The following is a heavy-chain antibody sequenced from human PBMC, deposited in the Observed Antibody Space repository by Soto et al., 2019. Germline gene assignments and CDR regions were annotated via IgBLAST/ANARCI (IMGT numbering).Heavy chain of an antibody. V-gene: IGHV4-31*03. J-gene: IGHJ4*02. CDR2: IYYSGST. CDR1: GGSITSGGYC. D-gene: IGHD3-10*01. Sequence: QVQLQESGPGLVMPSQTLSLTCTVSGGSITSGGYCWTWIRQHPVKGLEWMGHIYYSGSTSYNPSLKSRGTISIDTSKNQCSLKLTSVTAADTAVYYCARDGDYFGSGSPPLLSKWGQGTLVPVSS. CDR3: ARDGDYFGSGSPPLLSK.